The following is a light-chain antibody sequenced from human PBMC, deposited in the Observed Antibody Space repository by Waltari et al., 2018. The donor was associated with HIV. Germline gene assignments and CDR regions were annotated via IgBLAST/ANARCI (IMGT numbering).Light chain of an antibody. CDR3: AAWDVSLRGAYV. V-gene: IGLV1-47*01. CDR2: RNS. CDR1: SSAIGSNY. Sequence: QSVLTQPPSASGTPGQRVTISCSGASSAIGSNYVYLYQQLPGTAPKLLIYRNSQRPSGVPDRFSGSKSGTSASLAISGLRSEDEADYYCAAWDVSLRGAYVFGTGTKVAVL. J-gene: IGLJ1*01.